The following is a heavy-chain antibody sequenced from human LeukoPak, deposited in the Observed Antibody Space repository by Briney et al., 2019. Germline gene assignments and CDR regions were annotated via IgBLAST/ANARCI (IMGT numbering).Heavy chain of an antibody. CDR1: GGSFSGYY. Sequence: PSETLSLTCAVYGGSFSGYYWSWIRQPPGKGLEWIGEINRSGSTNYNPSLKSRVTISVDTSKNQFSLKLSSVTAADTAVYYCARGGPSGSYDRLDYWGQGTLVTVSS. CDR2: INRSGST. D-gene: IGHD1-26*01. CDR3: ARGGPSGSYDRLDY. V-gene: IGHV4-34*01. J-gene: IGHJ4*02.